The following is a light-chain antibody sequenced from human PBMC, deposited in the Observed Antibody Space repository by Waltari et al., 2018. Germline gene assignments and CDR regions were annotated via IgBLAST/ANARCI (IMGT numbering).Light chain of an antibody. J-gene: IGKJ2*01. CDR3: QQYYSTPYT. Sequence: DIQMTQSPSSLSASVGDRVTITCRASQGISNYLAWYQQKPGQPPKLLIYWASTRESGVPDRFSGSGSGTDFTLTISSLQAEDVAGYYCQQYYSTPYTFGQGTKLEIK. CDR2: WAS. CDR1: QGISNY. V-gene: IGKV1-27*01.